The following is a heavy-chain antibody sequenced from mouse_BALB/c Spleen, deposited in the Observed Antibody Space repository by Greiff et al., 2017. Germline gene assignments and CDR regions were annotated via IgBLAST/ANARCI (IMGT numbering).Heavy chain of an antibody. V-gene: IGHV5-2*03. D-gene: IGHD5-5*01. CDR1: EYEFPSHD. J-gene: IGHJ4*01. CDR3: ARGRLPNLMDY. CDR2: INSDGGST. Sequence: EVKLVESGGGLVQPGESLKLSCESNEYEFPSHDMSWVRKTPEKRLELVAAINSDGGSTYYPDTMERRFIISRDNAKNTLYLERSSLRSEDTAMYYYARGRLPNLMDYWGQGTSVTVSS.